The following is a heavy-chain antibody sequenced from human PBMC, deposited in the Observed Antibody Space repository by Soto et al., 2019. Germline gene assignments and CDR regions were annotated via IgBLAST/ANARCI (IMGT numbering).Heavy chain of an antibody. CDR2: VYYTGST. J-gene: IGHJ4*02. CDR1: GDSINGYY. V-gene: IGHV4-59*01. Sequence: LPETLSLTCTVSGDSINGYYWSWIRQSPGKGLQWIGYVYYTGSTNYNPSLRGRVTISVDMSQNQFSLQLSSVTAADTAVYFCAKYRRTDAEGYTFDYWGQGALVTVSS. CDR3: AKYRRTDAEGYTFDY. D-gene: IGHD2-15*01.